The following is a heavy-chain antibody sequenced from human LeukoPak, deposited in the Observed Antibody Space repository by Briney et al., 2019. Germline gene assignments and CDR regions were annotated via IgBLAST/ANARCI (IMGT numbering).Heavy chain of an antibody. J-gene: IGHJ6*03. CDR3: ARERKRPYYMDV. Sequence: ASVKVSCKASGYTFTGYYMHWVRQAPGQGLEWMGWINPITGGTNYAQKFQGRVTMTRDTSISTAYMELSRLRSDDTAVCYCARERKRPYYMDVWGKGTTVTVSS. V-gene: IGHV1-2*02. CDR1: GYTFTGYY. CDR2: INPITGGT. D-gene: IGHD5-24*01.